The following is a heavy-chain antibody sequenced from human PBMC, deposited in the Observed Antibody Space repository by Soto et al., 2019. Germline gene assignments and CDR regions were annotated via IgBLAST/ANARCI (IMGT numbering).Heavy chain of an antibody. V-gene: IGHV1-18*01. Sequence: ASGKVSCKASGYTFTSYGISWVRQAPGQGLEWMGWISAYNGNTNYAQKLQGRVTMTTDTSTSTAYMELRSLRSDDTAVYYCARCGDSSPGYWVNYYYYYYMDVWGKGTTVTVSS. J-gene: IGHJ6*03. CDR3: ARCGDSSPGYWVNYYYYYYMDV. D-gene: IGHD4-17*01. CDR1: GYTFTSYG. CDR2: ISAYNGNT.